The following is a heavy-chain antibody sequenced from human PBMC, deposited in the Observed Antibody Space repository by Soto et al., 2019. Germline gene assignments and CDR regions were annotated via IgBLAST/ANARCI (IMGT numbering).Heavy chain of an antibody. V-gene: IGHV1-69*10. CDR2: IIAIINIP. D-gene: IGHD3-10*01. CDR1: GGTLSSYA. J-gene: IGHJ6*02. Sequence: VASVKVSCKDSGGTLSSYAITWVRLAPGQGLEWMGGIIAIINIPDYAQKFQGRVSITADKATSTAYMELSNLRPEDTAIYYCAKARGYGSGRNNHYYGMDVWGQGTTVTVSS. CDR3: AKARGYGSGRNNHYYGMDV.